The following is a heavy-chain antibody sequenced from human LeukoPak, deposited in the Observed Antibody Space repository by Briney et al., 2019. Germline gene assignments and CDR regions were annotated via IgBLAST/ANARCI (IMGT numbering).Heavy chain of an antibody. D-gene: IGHD3-22*01. CDR3: ARGRVDSSGYYERYFDY. CDR2: MNPNSGNT. CDR1: GYTFTSYD. Sequence: ASVKVSCKASGYTFTSYDSNWVRQATGQGLEWMGWMNPNSGNTGYAQKFQGRVTMTRITSISTPYMELSSLRSEDTAVYYCARGRVDSSGYYERYFDYWGQGTLVTVSS. J-gene: IGHJ4*02. V-gene: IGHV1-8*01.